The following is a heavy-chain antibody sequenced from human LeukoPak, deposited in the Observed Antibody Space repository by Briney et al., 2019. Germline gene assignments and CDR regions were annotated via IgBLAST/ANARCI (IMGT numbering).Heavy chain of an antibody. CDR2: LNSDGSST. CDR3: AKPAGYCSGGSCALFDY. Sequence: GGSLRLSCAASGFTFSNYWMHWVRQAPGKGLVWVSRLNSDGSSTNYADSVKGRFTISRDNAKNTLYLQMNGLRTEDTAVYYCAKPAGYCSGGSCALFDYWGQGTLVTVSS. V-gene: IGHV3-74*01. J-gene: IGHJ4*02. D-gene: IGHD2-15*01. CDR1: GFTFSNYW.